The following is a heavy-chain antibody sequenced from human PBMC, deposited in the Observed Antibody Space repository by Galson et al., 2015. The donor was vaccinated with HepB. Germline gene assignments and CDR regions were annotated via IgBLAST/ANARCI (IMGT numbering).Heavy chain of an antibody. V-gene: IGHV2-5*02. D-gene: IGHD2-2*01. CDR3: ATVVPAALFDY. J-gene: IGHJ4*02. Sequence: PALVKPTQTLTLTCTFSGFSLSTSGVGVGWIRQPPGKALEWLALIYWDDDKRYSPSLKSRLTITKDTSKNQVVLTMTNMDPVDTATYYCATVVPAALFDYWGQGTLVTVSS. CDR1: GFSLSTSGVG. CDR2: IYWDDDK.